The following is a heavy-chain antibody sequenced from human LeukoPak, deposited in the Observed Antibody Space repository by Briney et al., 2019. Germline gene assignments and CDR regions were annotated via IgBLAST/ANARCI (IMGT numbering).Heavy chain of an antibody. Sequence: KPGGSLRLSCAASGFTFSDYYMSWIRQAPGKGLEWVPYITGCSSTIYYADSVKGRFTISRDNSKNTLYLQMNSLRAEDTAVYYCAKVLYGSGEKRLDAFDIWGQGTMVTVSS. J-gene: IGHJ3*02. D-gene: IGHD3-10*01. V-gene: IGHV3-11*01. CDR1: GFTFSDYY. CDR2: ITGCSSTI. CDR3: AKVLYGSGEKRLDAFDI.